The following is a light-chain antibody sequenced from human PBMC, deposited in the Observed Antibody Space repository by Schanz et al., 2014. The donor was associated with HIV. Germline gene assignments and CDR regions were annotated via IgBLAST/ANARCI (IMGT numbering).Light chain of an antibody. Sequence: QSVLTQPPSASGTPGQRVTIYCSGSRSTLERTPVDWYQHLPGTAPRLLILNNDVRPSGVPDRVSVSRSGDSASLVISCLLSEDEADYFCATWYISLNGPVFGGGTKLTVL. J-gene: IGLJ2*01. V-gene: IGLV1-44*01. CDR3: ATWYISLNGPV. CDR2: NND. CDR1: RSTLERTP.